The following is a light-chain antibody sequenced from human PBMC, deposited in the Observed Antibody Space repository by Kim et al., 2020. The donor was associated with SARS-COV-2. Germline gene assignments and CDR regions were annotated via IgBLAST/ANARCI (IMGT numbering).Light chain of an antibody. CDR3: QQRSKWPHAPS. CDR2: DAA. CDR1: HRVSIS. Sequence: PGRGAARSCKTSHRVSISLAWYRHTRGQAPGLLIYDAAVGATGIPGRFSGSGSGTDFTLTVNSLEPEDCAVYYCQQRSKWPHAPSFGGGTEVDI. V-gene: IGKV3-11*01. J-gene: IGKJ4*01.